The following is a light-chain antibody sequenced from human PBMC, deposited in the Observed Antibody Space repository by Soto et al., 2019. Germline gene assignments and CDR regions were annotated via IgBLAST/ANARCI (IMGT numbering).Light chain of an antibody. CDR2: DAS. Sequence: ENVLTQSPATLSLSPGERAALSCRASQNVSIYLAWYQQKPGQAPRLLIYDASNRASGIPARFSGSGPGTDFTLIISSLEPEDFAVYYCQQRYNWPPITFGQGTRLEIK. CDR1: QNVSIY. V-gene: IGKV3-11*01. J-gene: IGKJ5*01. CDR3: QQRYNWPPIT.